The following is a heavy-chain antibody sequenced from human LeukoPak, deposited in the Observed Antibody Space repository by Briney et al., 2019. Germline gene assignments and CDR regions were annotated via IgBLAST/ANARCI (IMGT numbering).Heavy chain of an antibody. CDR3: ARDYYDSSGYYLYFDY. CDR2: IIPIFGTA. V-gene: IGHV1-69*06. J-gene: IGHJ4*02. Sequence: SVKVSCKASGGTFSSYAISWVRQAPGQGLEWMGGIIPIFGTANYAQKFQGRVTITADKSTSTAYMELSSLRSEDTAVYYCARDYYDSSGYYLYFDYWGQGTLVTVSS. CDR1: GGTFSSYA. D-gene: IGHD3-22*01.